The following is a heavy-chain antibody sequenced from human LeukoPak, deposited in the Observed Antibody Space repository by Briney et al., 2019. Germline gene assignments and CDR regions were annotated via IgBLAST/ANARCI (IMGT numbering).Heavy chain of an antibody. J-gene: IGHJ5*02. CDR3: ARENDGVNWFDP. CDR1: GGSISSYY. CDR2: IYHSGSA. D-gene: IGHD3-10*01. Sequence: PSETLSLTCTVSGGSISSYYWSWIRQPPGKGLEWIGYIYHSGSAYYNPSLKSRVTISVDRSKNQFSLKLSSVTAADTAVYYCARENDGVNWFDPWGQGTLVTVSS. V-gene: IGHV4-59*12.